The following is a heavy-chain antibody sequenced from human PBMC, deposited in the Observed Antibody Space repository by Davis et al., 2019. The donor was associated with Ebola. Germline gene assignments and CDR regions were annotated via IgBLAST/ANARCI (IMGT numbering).Heavy chain of an antibody. V-gene: IGHV1-8*01. CDR3: AIGSAIFGVVTYDY. J-gene: IGHJ4*02. Sequence: AALVKVSCKASGYTFTSYDINWVRQATGQGLEWMGWMNPNSGNTGYAQKFQGRVTMTRNTSISTAYMELSSLRSEDTAVYYCAIGSAIFGVVTYDYWGQGTLVTVSS. CDR1: GYTFTSYD. D-gene: IGHD3-3*01. CDR2: MNPNSGNT.